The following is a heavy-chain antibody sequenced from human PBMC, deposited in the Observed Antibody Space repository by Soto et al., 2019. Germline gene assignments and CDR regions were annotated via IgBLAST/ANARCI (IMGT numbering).Heavy chain of an antibody. CDR1: GGTVSNYA. CDR3: ANLVHYDSSVYFDY. Sequence: QVQLVQSGAEVQKPGSSVKVSCKTSGGTVSNYAISWVRRAPGQGLEWMGSIIPIFHSPNYAQKFHDRLTLTADESTSTAYMELSSLRSDDTAVYYCANLVHYDSSVYFDYWGQGTLVTVSP. CDR2: IIPIFHSP. J-gene: IGHJ4*02. V-gene: IGHV1-69*01. D-gene: IGHD3-22*01.